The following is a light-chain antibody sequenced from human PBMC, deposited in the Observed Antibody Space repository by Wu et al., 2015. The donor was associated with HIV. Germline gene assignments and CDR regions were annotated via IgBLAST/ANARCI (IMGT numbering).Light chain of an antibody. J-gene: IGKJ1*01. Sequence: EIVLTQSPATLSLSPGERATLSCRASQSVDSYLAWYQQKPGQAPRLLIYDAPKRATGIPARFSGSGSGTDFTLTISSLEPEDSAVYYCHQRSNWPTFGPGTKVEIK. CDR2: DAP. V-gene: IGKV3-11*01. CDR3: HQRSNWPT. CDR1: QSVDSY.